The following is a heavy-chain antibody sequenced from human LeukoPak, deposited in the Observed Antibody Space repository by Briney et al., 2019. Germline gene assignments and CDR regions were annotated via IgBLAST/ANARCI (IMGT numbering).Heavy chain of an antibody. V-gene: IGHV4-38-2*02. CDR2: IYHSGST. CDR3: ARTTTTVTMFDP. CDR1: GYSISSGYY. Sequence: SETLSLTCTVSGYSISSGYYWGWIRQPPGKGLEWIGSIYHSGSTYYNPSLKSRVTISVDTSKNQFSLKLSSVTAADTAVYYCARTTTTVTMFDPWGQGTLVTVSS. J-gene: IGHJ5*02. D-gene: IGHD4-17*01.